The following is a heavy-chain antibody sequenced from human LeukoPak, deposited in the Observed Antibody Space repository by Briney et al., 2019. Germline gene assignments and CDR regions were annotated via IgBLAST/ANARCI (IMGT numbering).Heavy chain of an antibody. J-gene: IGHJ4*02. D-gene: IGHD3-22*01. CDR3: AIMHPYYDGNGYWVQ. CDR2: ISVSGGGT. CDR1: GFTFSSYA. V-gene: IGHV3-23*01. Sequence: PGESLRLSCAASGFTFSSYAMSWVRQAPGKGLEWVSGISVSGGGTAYADSVKGRFTISRDNPRNTLHMQMNSLRAEDTALYYCAIMHPYYDGNGYWVQWGQGTLVTVSS.